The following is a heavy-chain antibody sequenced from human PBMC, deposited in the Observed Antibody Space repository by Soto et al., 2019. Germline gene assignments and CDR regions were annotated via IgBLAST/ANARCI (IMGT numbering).Heavy chain of an antibody. D-gene: IGHD3-9*01. CDR3: ARDRYDILTGYYTWLY. J-gene: IGHJ4*02. Sequence: ASVKVSCKASGYTFTSYYMHWVRQAPGQGLEWMGIINPSGGSTSYAQKFQGRVTMTRDTSTSTVYMELSSLRSEDTAVYYCARDRYDILTGYYTWLYWGQGTLVTVS. CDR1: GYTFTSYY. V-gene: IGHV1-46*01. CDR2: INPSGGST.